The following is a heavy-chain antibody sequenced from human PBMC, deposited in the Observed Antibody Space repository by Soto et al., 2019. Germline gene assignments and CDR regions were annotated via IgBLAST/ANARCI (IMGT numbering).Heavy chain of an antibody. J-gene: IGHJ3*01. CDR2: IYYSVGT. D-gene: IGHD3-16*02. V-gene: IGHV4-59*08. Sequence: SQTLSLTCTVSVGSIKSYYLSWIRQSPGKGLEWIGYIYYSVGTNYNPSLKIRVTIAVYTSKNHFSLKLNSVPAADTAVYYCARLYGLDAFDLWGQGTMVTVSS. CDR1: VGSIKSYY. CDR3: ARLYGLDAFDL.